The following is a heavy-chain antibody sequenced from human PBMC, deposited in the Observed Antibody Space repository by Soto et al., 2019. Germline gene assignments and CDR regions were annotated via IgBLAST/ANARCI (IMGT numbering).Heavy chain of an antibody. V-gene: IGHV4-4*02. Sequence: QVQLQESGPGLVRPSGTLSLTCTVSGDSISNTNWWSWVRQPPGKGLEWIGEIYHSGSTNYNPSLNSRVSISVDKSKNQFSLNLPSVTAADTAVYFCAKRSLRRLRFVETHWGQGTLVTVSS. CDR3: AKRSLRRLRFVETH. CDR1: GDSISNTNW. D-gene: IGHD3-3*01. J-gene: IGHJ4*02. CDR2: IYHSGST.